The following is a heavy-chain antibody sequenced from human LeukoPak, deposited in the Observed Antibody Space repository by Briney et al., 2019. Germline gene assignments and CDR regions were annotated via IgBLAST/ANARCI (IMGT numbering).Heavy chain of an antibody. V-gene: IGHV3-48*01. J-gene: IGHJ6*03. Sequence: PGGSLRLSCAASGFTFSSYSMNWVRQAPGKGLEWVSYISSSSSTIYYADSVKGRFTISRDNAKNSLYLQMNSLRAEDTAVYYCARDGKIVVVPDDYYTDVWGKGTTVTVSS. CDR3: ARDGKIVVVPDDYYTDV. CDR1: GFTFSSYS. CDR2: ISSSSSTI. D-gene: IGHD2-2*01.